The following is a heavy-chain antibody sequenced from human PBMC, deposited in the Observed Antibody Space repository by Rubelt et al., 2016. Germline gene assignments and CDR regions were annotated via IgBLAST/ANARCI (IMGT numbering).Heavy chain of an antibody. CDR3: ARSLGGSDY. V-gene: IGHV3-21*01. J-gene: IGHJ4*02. D-gene: IGHD1-26*01. Sequence: SMKGRFTISRDTAKNSLYLQMNSLRAEDTAVYYCARSLGGSDYWGQGTLVTVSS.